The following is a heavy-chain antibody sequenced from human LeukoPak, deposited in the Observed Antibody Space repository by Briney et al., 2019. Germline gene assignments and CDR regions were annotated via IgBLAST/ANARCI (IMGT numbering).Heavy chain of an antibody. CDR3: ARQADYDSSGYPH. J-gene: IGHJ4*02. Sequence: GESLKISCKGSGYSFTSYWIGWVRQMPGRGLEWMGRIDPSDSYTNYSPSFQGHVTISADKSISTAYLQWSSLKASDTAMYYCARQADYDSSGYPHWGQGTLVTVSS. D-gene: IGHD3-22*01. V-gene: IGHV5-10-1*01. CDR1: GYSFTSYW. CDR2: IDPSDSYT.